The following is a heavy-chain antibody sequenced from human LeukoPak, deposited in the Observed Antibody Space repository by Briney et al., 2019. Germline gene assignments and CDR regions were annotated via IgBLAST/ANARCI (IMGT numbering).Heavy chain of an antibody. V-gene: IGHV5-10-1*01. CDR2: IDPSDSYT. CDR3: ARHSRVYYDILTGYADAFDI. Sequence: GESLRISCKGSGYSFTSYWISWVRQMPGKGLEWMGRIDPSDSYTNYSPSFQGHVTISADKSISTAYLQWSSLKASDTAMYYCARHSRVYYDILTGYADAFDIWGQGTMVTVSS. J-gene: IGHJ3*02. CDR1: GYSFTSYW. D-gene: IGHD3-9*01.